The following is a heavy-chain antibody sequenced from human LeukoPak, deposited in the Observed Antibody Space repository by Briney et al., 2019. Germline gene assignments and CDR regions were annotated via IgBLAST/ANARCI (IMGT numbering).Heavy chain of an antibody. CDR1: GGSISSSSYY. D-gene: IGHD5-12*01. Sequence: SETLSLTCTVSGGSISSSSYYWGWIRQPPGKGLEWIGTIYYSGSTYYNPSLKSRVTISVDTSKNQFSLKLSSVTAADTAVYYCAGNSGFDGMYAFDIWGQGTMVTISS. V-gene: IGHV4-39*01. J-gene: IGHJ3*02. CDR2: IYYSGST. CDR3: AGNSGFDGMYAFDI.